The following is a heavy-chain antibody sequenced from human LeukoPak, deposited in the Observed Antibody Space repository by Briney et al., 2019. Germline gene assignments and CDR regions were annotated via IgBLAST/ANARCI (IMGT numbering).Heavy chain of an antibody. CDR1: GFTFSDHY. Sequence: HTGGSLRLSCAASGFTFSDHYMDWVRQAPGKGLEWVSVMYRGGGTYYADSVRGRFTISRDNSKNTMYLQMNSLRAEDTAVYYCAAPHDSSVYHPGGYWGRGPLVPVSS. CDR2: MYRGGGT. J-gene: IGHJ4*02. D-gene: IGHD3-22*01. V-gene: IGHV3-66*01. CDR3: AAPHDSSVYHPGGY.